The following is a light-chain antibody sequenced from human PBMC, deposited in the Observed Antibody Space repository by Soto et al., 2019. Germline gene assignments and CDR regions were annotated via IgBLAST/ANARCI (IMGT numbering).Light chain of an antibody. CDR3: SSYTSNSTLV. J-gene: IGLJ3*02. CDR2: EVS. V-gene: IGLV2-14*01. CDR1: SSDVGAYNY. Sequence: QSVLTQPASVSGSPGQSITISCTGTSSDVGAYNYVSWYQQHPDKAPKLMIFEVSDRPSGVSNRFSGSNSGNTAFLTISGLQAEDEADYFCSSYTSNSTLVFGGGTKLTVL.